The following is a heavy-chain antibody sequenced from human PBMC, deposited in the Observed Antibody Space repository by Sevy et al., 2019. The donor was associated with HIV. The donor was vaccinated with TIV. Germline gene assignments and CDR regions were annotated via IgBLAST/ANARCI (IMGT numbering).Heavy chain of an antibody. CDR3: AKGGGDYYYYYYYMDV. J-gene: IGHJ6*03. CDR2: IPYDGSNK. D-gene: IGHD2-21*02. CDR1: GFTFSSYG. Sequence: GGSLRLSCAASGFTFSSYGMHWVRQAPGKGLEWVAVIPYDGSNKYYADSVKGRFTISRDNSKNTLYLQMNSLRAEDTAVYYCAKGGGDYYYYYYYMDVWGKGTTVTVSS. V-gene: IGHV3-30*18.